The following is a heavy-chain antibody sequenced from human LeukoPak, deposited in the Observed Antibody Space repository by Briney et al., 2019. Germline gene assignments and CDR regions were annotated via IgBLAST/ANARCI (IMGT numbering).Heavy chain of an antibody. V-gene: IGHV1-8*01. Sequence: GASVKVSCKSSGYTFTTYDINWVRQAPGQGLEWMGWMTPESENSGYAQKFQGRISMTRDTSISTAYMQLSSLRVDDTAVYYCVRGDYWFDTWGQGTLVTVSS. CDR2: MTPESENS. CDR3: VRGDYWFDT. CDR1: GYTFTTYD. J-gene: IGHJ5*02.